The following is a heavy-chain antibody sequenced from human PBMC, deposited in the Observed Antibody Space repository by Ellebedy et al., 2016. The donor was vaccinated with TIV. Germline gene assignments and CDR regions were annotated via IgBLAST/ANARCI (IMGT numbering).Heavy chain of an antibody. CDR2: IYYSGST. Sequence: SETLSLXCTVSGGSVSSGSYYWSWIRQPPGKGLEWIGYIYYSGSTNYNPSLKSRVTISVDTSKNQFSLKLSSVTAADTAVYYCARGGTFGGVSLFDPWYFDYWGQGTLVTVSS. V-gene: IGHV4-61*01. D-gene: IGHD3-16*01. CDR1: GGSVSSGSYY. CDR3: ARGGTFGGVSLFDPWYFDY. J-gene: IGHJ4*02.